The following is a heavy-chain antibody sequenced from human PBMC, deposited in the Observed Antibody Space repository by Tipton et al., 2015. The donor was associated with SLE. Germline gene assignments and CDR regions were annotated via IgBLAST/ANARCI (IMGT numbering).Heavy chain of an antibody. J-gene: IGHJ3*02. D-gene: IGHD6-19*01. CDR2: IYYSGST. CDR1: GGSISSSSYY. Sequence: TLSLTCTVSGGSISSSSYYWGWIRQPPGKGLEWIGSIYYSGSTYYNPSLKSRVTISVDTSKNQFSLKLSSVTAADTAVYYCARLFIAVAGTGNAFDIWGQGTMVTVSS. V-gene: IGHV4-39*01. CDR3: ARLFIAVAGTGNAFDI.